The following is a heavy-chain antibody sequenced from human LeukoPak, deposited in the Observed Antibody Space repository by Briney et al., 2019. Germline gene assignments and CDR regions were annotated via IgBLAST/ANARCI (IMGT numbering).Heavy chain of an antibody. Sequence: GGSLRLSCAASGFTFSNYAMHWVRQAPGKGLQWVAFIRYDGSDKFYADSVKGRSTISRDNSKNTLYLQMNSLRAEDTALYYCAKDQSSWYNFDYWGQGTLVTVSS. CDR1: GFTFSNYA. J-gene: IGHJ4*02. D-gene: IGHD6-13*01. V-gene: IGHV3-30*02. CDR3: AKDQSSWYNFDY. CDR2: IRYDGSDK.